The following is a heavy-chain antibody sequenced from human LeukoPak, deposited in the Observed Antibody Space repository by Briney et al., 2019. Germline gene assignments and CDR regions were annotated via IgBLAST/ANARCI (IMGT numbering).Heavy chain of an antibody. V-gene: IGHV4-39*07. CDR1: GGSISSSSYY. CDR3: ARVARENSWYIGGFDY. CDR2: IYYSGST. Sequence: SETLSLTCTVSGGSISSSSYYWGWIRQPPGKGLEWIGSIYYSGSTYYNPSLKSRVTISVDTSKNQFSLKLSSVTAADTAVYYCARVARENSWYIGGFDYWGQGTLVTVSS. D-gene: IGHD6-13*01. J-gene: IGHJ4*02.